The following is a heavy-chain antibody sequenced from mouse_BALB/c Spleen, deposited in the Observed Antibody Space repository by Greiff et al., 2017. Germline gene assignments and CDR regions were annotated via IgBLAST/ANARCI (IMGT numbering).Heavy chain of an antibody. V-gene: IGHV10-1*02. CDR2: IRSKSNNYAT. J-gene: IGHJ3*01. CDR3: VKRWLAY. Sequence: EVHLVESGGGLVPPKGSLKLSCAASGFTFNTYAMNWVRQAPGKGLEWVARIRSKSNNYATYYADSVKDRYTISRDDSQSMLYLQMNNLKTEDTAMYCCVKRWLAYWGQGTLVTVSA. CDR1: GFTFNTYA.